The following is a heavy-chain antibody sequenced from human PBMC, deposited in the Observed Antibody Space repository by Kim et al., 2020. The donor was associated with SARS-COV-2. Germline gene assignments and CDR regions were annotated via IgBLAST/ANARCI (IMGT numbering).Heavy chain of an antibody. J-gene: IGHJ4*02. CDR1: GYSFTNHA. CDR3: SRGGGHSGYDLDF. Sequence: ASVKVSCKAYGYSFTNHAMHWVRQAPGQRLEWMGWINTAKANTQYSPRFQGRVSITRDTPAKIVYMELSGLASEDTAVYYCSRGGGHSGYDLDFWGQGTLVTVSS. V-gene: IGHV1-3*04. D-gene: IGHD5-12*01. CDR2: INTAKANT.